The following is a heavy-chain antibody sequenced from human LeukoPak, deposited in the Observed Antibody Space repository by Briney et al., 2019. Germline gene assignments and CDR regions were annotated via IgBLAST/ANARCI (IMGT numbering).Heavy chain of an antibody. CDR3: ARFIASPGPDAFDI. J-gene: IGHJ3*02. V-gene: IGHV3-7*01. CDR1: GFTFSSYW. CDR2: IKQDGIET. D-gene: IGHD6-13*01. Sequence: GGSLRLSCAASGFTFSSYWMSWVRQAPGKGLEWVANIKQDGIETYYLDSVKGRFTISRDSARNSVYLQMNSLRADETAVYFCARFIASPGPDAFDIWGQGTLVTVSS.